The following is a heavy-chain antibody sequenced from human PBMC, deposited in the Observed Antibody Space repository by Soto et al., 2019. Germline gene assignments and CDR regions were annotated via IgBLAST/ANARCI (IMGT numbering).Heavy chain of an antibody. J-gene: IGHJ6*03. CDR3: ARDWEDIVVVPAAMGRPPGQRHYYYYMDV. Sequence: ASVKVSCKASGGTFSSYTISWVRQAPGQGLEWMGRIIPILGIANYAQKFQGRVTITADKSTSTAYMELSSLRSEETAVYYCARDWEDIVVVPAAMGRPPGQRHYYYYMDVWGKGTTVTVSS. CDR2: IIPILGIA. CDR1: GGTFSSYT. V-gene: IGHV1-69*04. D-gene: IGHD2-2*01.